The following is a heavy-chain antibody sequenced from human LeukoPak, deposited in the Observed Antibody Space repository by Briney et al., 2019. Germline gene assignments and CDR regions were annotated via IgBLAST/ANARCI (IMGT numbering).Heavy chain of an antibody. CDR3: AREGVTAAADY. V-gene: IGHV3-7*01. Sequence: GSLRLSCAASGYTFSSYWMSWVRRAPGKGLEWVANIKQDGSEKYYVDSVKGRFTISRDNAKNSLYLQLNSPRAEDTAVYYCAREGVTAAADYWGQGTLVTVSS. CDR2: IKQDGSEK. D-gene: IGHD6-13*01. J-gene: IGHJ4*02. CDR1: GYTFSSYW.